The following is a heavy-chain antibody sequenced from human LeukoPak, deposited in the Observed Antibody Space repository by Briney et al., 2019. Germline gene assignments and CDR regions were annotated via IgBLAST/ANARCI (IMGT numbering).Heavy chain of an antibody. V-gene: IGHV4-59*08. CDR2: IYDSGST. D-gene: IGHD3-9*01. CDR1: GGSMSSYY. J-gene: IGHJ4*02. CDR3: ARHVWLQPFDY. Sequence: SETLSLTCSVSGGSMSSYYWSWIRQPPGKGLEWIGYIYDSGSTNYNPSLKSRVTISVDTSKDQFSLKLSSVTAADTAVYYCARHVWLQPFDYWGQGTLVTVSS.